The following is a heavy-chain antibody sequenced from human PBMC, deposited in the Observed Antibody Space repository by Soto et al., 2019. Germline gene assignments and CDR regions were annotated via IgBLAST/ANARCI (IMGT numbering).Heavy chain of an antibody. D-gene: IGHD1-26*01. CDR3: ARDDSGFSGSHYIDYFNY. CDR1: GYTFTYYT. Sequence: ASVKVSCKASGYTFTYYTVHWVRQAPGQRLEWMGWINAGDGNTKYSQNFQGRVTITKDTSAGTVYMQLSSLTSEDTAVYYCARDDSGFSGSHYIDYFNYWGQGALVTVSS. J-gene: IGHJ4*02. CDR2: INAGDGNT. V-gene: IGHV1-3*01.